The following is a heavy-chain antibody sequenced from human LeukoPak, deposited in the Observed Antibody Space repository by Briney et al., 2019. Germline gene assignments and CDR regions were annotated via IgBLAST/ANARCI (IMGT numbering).Heavy chain of an antibody. CDR3: ARDQHYYDSSGYHDY. CDR2: IWYDGSNK. J-gene: IGHJ4*02. CDR1: GFTFSSYG. V-gene: IGHV3-33*01. D-gene: IGHD3-22*01. Sequence: PGGSLRLSCAASGFTFSSYGMHWVRQAPGKGPEWVAVIWYDGSNKYYADSVKGRFTISRDNSKNTLYLQMNSLRAEDTAVYYCARDQHYYDSSGYHDYWGQGTLVTVSS.